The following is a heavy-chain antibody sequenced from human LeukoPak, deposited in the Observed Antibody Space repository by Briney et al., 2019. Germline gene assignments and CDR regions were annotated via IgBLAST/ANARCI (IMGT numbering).Heavy chain of an antibody. CDR2: ITSTSSAT. CDR3: ARAIASYGDSAY. Sequence: WGSLRLSCAASGFKFSSFSMGWVRQAPGKGLEWLSYITSTSSATYYADSLQGRFTISRDNAKNSLYLQINSLGADDTAVYYCARAIASYGDSAYWGQGTLVTVSS. CDR1: GFKFSSFS. V-gene: IGHV3-48*04. D-gene: IGHD5-18*01. J-gene: IGHJ4*02.